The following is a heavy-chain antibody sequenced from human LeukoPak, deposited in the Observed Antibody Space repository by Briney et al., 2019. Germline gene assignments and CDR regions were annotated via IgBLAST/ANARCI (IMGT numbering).Heavy chain of an antibody. CDR1: GFTFSSYA. V-gene: IGHV3-48*01. CDR2: ISSSSSTI. J-gene: IGHJ6*03. CDR3: ARDWDYDFSLYYMDV. Sequence: QSGGSLRLSCAASGFTFSSYAMSWVRQAPGKGLEWVSYISSSSSTIYYADSVKGRFTISRDNAKNSLYLQMNSLRAEDTAVYYCARDWDYDFSLYYMDVWGKGTTVTVSS. D-gene: IGHD3-3*01.